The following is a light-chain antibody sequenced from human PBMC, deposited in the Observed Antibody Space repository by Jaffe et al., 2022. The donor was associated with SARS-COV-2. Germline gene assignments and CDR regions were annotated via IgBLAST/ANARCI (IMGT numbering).Light chain of an antibody. Sequence: DIHMTQSPSTVSASVGDRVTITCRATQSVDIWLAWYQQRPGKAPSLLMYEASNLEGGVPSRFSGSGSGTDFTLTISSLQPDDFATYYCHQYKDYLGTFGQGTKVEMK. CDR3: HQYKDYLGT. J-gene: IGKJ1*01. V-gene: IGKV1-5*03. CDR1: QSVDIW. CDR2: EAS.